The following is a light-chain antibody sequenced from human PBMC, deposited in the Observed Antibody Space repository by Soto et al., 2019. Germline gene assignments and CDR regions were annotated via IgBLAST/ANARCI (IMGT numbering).Light chain of an antibody. V-gene: IGLV2-8*01. CDR2: EVN. Sequence: QSALTQPPSASGSPGQSVAISCTGTSSDVGGYNYVSWYQQHPGKAPKLMIYEVNKRPSGVPDRFSGSKSGNTASLTVSGRQAEDEADYYCSSYAGSSTVFGTGTKVTVL. J-gene: IGLJ1*01. CDR3: SSYAGSSTV. CDR1: SSDVGGYNY.